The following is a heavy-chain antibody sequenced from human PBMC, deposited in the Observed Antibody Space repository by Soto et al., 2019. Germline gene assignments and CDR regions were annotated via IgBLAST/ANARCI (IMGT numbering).Heavy chain of an antibody. CDR3: ARHRHCSEGSCYHLDNWFDP. CDR2: MHYSGGT. Sequence: QLPLQESGPGLVKPSETLSLTCTVSGGSISTSGYSWGWIRQPPGKGLEWIGSMHYSGGTYNNPSPKSRVTMSVDTSKNHLSLKLGSVTAADSAVYYCARHRHCSEGSCYHLDNWFDPWGQGTLVAFSS. J-gene: IGHJ5*02. V-gene: IGHV4-39*01. D-gene: IGHD2-15*01. CDR1: GGSISTSGYS.